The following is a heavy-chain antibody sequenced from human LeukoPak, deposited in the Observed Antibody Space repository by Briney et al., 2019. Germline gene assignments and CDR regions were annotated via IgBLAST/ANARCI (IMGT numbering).Heavy chain of an antibody. CDR1: GGSISNYY. D-gene: IGHD6-6*01. V-gene: IGHV4-59*08. J-gene: IGHJ4*02. Sequence: SETLSLTCTVSGGSISNYYWNWIRQPPGQGLEWLGYIYYSGITNYNPSLKSRVTMSLDTSKNQFSLKLTSVTAADTAVYYCARTLYSTSSLFDYWGQGTLVTVSS. CDR2: IYYSGIT. CDR3: ARTLYSTSSLFDY.